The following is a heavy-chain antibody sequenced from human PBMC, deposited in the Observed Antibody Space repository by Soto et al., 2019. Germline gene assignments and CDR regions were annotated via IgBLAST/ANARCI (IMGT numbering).Heavy chain of an antibody. V-gene: IGHV5-51*01. Sequence: PGESLKVSCQGSGNSFASYWIGWVRQRPGKDLEWMGIIYPGDSDTRYSPSFQGQVTISADKSLRTAYLQWTSLKASDTALYYCARTRSFTLGFYYDGMDVWGQGTTVTVSS. J-gene: IGHJ6*02. CDR3: ARTRSFTLGFYYDGMDV. D-gene: IGHD6-6*01. CDR2: IYPGDSDT. CDR1: GNSFASYW.